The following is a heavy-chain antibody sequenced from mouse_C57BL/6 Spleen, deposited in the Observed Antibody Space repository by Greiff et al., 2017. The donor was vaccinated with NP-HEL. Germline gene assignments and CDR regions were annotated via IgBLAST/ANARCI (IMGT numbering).Heavy chain of an antibody. CDR1: GYTFTSYW. D-gene: IGHD2-3*01. V-gene: IGHV1-7*01. Sequence: VKLMESGAELAKPGASVKLSCKASGYTFTSYWMHWVKQRPGQGLEWIGYINPSSGYTKYNQKFKDKATLTADKSSSTAYMPLSSLTYEDSAGYYCARADGGYYVGSYYFDYWGQGTTLTVSS. J-gene: IGHJ2*01. CDR3: ARADGGYYVGSYYFDY. CDR2: INPSSGYT.